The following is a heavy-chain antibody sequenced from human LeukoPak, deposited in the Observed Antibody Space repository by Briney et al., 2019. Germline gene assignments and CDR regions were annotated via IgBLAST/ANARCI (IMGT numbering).Heavy chain of an antibody. D-gene: IGHD3-9*01. CDR2: IKKDGGEK. Sequence: GGSLRLSCAASGFTFSNYWMSWVRQDPGKGLEWVANIKKDGGEKYYVDSLKGAFIISRDTTKNSLYLQMNSLRVEDTAVYYCARDFDRLIRKIGRESLYYYYYYMDVWGKGTTVTVSS. CDR1: GFTFSNYW. J-gene: IGHJ6*03. CDR3: ARDFDRLIRKIGRESLYYYYYYMDV. V-gene: IGHV3-7*01.